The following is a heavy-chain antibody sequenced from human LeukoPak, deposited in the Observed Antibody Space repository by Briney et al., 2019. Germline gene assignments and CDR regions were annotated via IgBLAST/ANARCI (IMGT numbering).Heavy chain of an antibody. CDR1: GFTFSSYA. D-gene: IGHD2-15*01. CDR3: ARSLQGYCSGGSCLFDY. CDR2: ISYDGSNK. Sequence: GGSLRLSCAASGFTFSSYAMHWVRQAPGKGLEWVAVISYDGSNKCYADSVKGRFTISRDNSKNTLYLQMNSLRAEDTAVYYCARSLQGYCSGGSCLFDYWGQGTLVTVSS. J-gene: IGHJ4*02. V-gene: IGHV3-30*04.